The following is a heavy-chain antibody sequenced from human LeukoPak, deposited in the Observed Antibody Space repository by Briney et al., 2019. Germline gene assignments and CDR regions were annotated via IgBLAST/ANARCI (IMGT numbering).Heavy chain of an antibody. CDR3: ARDDTNYGDFRFSY. V-gene: IGHV3-21*01. J-gene: IGHJ4*02. CDR2: ISTSSSYI. Sequence: GGSLRLSCAASGFTFSSYNMNWVRQAPGKGLEWVSSISTSSSYIYYADSLKGPFTISRDNAKKSLFLQMNSLRADDTAVYYCARDDTNYGDFRFSYWGQGTLVTVSS. D-gene: IGHD4-17*01. CDR1: GFTFSSYN.